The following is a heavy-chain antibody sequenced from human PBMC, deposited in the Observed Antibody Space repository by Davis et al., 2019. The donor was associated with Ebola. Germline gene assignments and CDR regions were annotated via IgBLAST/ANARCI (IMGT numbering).Heavy chain of an antibody. CDR3: AKDWAEPWEQHRNGMDV. Sequence: GESLKISCAASGFTFSSYAMSWVRQAPGKGLEWVSAISGSGGSTYYADSVKGRFTISRDNSNNTLYLQMNSLRAEDTAVYYCAKDWAEPWEQHRNGMDVWGKGTTVTVSS. J-gene: IGHJ6*04. CDR1: GFTFSSYA. V-gene: IGHV3-23*01. CDR2: ISGSGGST. D-gene: IGHD1-14*01.